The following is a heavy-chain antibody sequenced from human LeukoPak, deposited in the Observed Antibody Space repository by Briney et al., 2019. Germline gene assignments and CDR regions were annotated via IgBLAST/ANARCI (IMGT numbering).Heavy chain of an antibody. Sequence: ASVKVSCKTSGYTFTGYYMHWVRQAPGQGLEWMGWINPNSGGTSYAQKFQGRVTMTRDTSISTAYMELSRLRSDDTAVYYCAREYRGGMIVAPGIDYWGQGTLVTVSS. V-gene: IGHV1-2*02. CDR1: GYTFTGYY. D-gene: IGHD3-22*01. J-gene: IGHJ4*02. CDR2: INPNSGGT. CDR3: AREYRGGMIVAPGIDY.